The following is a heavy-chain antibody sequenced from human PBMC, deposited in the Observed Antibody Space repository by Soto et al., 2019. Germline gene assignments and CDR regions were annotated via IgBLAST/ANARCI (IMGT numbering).Heavy chain of an antibody. CDR1: GDSISSSY. D-gene: IGHD3-10*01. CDR2: FYHSGST. Sequence: SETLSLTCTVSGDSISSSYWSWIRQPPGKGLEWIGYFYHSGSTNYNPSLKSRVTISTDTSKNQFSLKLSSLTAADTAVYYCARVWGGAFDIWGQGTMVTVSS. CDR3: ARVWGGAFDI. V-gene: IGHV4-59*01. J-gene: IGHJ3*02.